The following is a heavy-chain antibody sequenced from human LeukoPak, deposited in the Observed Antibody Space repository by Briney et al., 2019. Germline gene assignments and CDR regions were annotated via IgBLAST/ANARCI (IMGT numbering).Heavy chain of an antibody. D-gene: IGHD2-2*01. CDR3: ARDWCSATSCYGGNYFDP. CDR1: GYTFTSYG. Sequence: ASVKVSCKASGYTFTSYGISWVRQAPGQGLEWMGWFTVYNGNTHYAQNLQGRVTMTTDTSTSTAYMELRSLRTDDTAVYYCARDWCSATSCYGGNYFDPWGQGTPVTVSS. CDR2: FTVYNGNT. V-gene: IGHV1-18*01. J-gene: IGHJ5*02.